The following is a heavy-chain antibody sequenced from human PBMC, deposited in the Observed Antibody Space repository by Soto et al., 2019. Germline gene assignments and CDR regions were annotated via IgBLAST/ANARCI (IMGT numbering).Heavy chain of an antibody. J-gene: IGHJ4*02. V-gene: IGHV4-61*01. CDR1: GGSVSSGSYY. CDR2: IYYSGST. CDR3: ARDQGGYNSY. D-gene: IGHD5-12*01. Sequence: PSETLSLTCTVSGGSVSSGSYYWSWIRQPPGMGLEWIGYIYYSGSTNYNPSLKSRVTISVDTSKNQFSLKLSSVTAADTAVYYCARDQGGYNSYWGQGTLVTVSS.